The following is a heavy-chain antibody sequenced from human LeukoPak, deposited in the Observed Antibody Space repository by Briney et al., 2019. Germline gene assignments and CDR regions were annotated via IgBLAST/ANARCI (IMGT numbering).Heavy chain of an antibody. Sequence: ASVKVSCKASGFTFTSSAMQWVRQARGQRLEWIGWIVVGSGNTNYAQKFQERVTITRDMSTSTAYMELSSLRSEDTAVYYCARRGYSYGPYFDYWGQGTLVTVSS. J-gene: IGHJ4*02. CDR3: ARRGYSYGPYFDY. V-gene: IGHV1-58*02. CDR1: GFTFTSSA. D-gene: IGHD5-18*01. CDR2: IVVGSGNT.